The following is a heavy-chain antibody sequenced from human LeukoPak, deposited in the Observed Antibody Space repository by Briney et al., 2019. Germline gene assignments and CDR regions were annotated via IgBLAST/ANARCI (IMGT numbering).Heavy chain of an antibody. D-gene: IGHD5-12*01. J-gene: IGHJ5*02. Sequence: ASVKVSCKASGYTFTSYCMHWVRQAPGQGLEWMGIINPSGGRTAYAQKFQGRVTMTRDTSSSTVYMELSSLRSEDTAVYYCARASPRGATDWFDPWGQGTLVTVSS. CDR3: ARASPRGATDWFDP. CDR1: GYTFTSYC. V-gene: IGHV1-46*01. CDR2: INPSGGRT.